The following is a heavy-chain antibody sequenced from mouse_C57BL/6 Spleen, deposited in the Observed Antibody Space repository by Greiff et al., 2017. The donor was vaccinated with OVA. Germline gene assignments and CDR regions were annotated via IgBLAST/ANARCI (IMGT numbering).Heavy chain of an antibody. J-gene: IGHJ2*01. Sequence: QVQLQQPGAELVKPGASVKLSCKASGYTFTSYWMQWVKQRPGQGLEWIGEIDPSDSYTNYNQKFKGKATLTVDTSSSTTYMQVSSLTSEDSAVYYCASGNYYFDYWGQGTTLTVSS. CDR3: ASGNYYFDY. D-gene: IGHD2-1*01. CDR2: IDPSDSYT. V-gene: IGHV1-50*01. CDR1: GYTFTSYW.